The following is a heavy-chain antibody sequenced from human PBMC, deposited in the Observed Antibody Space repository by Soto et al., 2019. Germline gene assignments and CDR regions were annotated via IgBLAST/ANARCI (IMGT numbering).Heavy chain of an antibody. CDR1: GFTFSSYA. J-gene: IGHJ4*02. Sequence: PGGSLRLSCAASGFTFSSYAMSWVRQAPGKGLEWVSAISGSGGSTYYADSVKGRFTISRDNSKNTLYLQMNSLRAEDTAVYYCARTKVSDDSYYFDYWGQGTLVTVSS. D-gene: IGHD1-7*01. CDR3: ARTKVSDDSYYFDY. CDR2: ISGSGGST. V-gene: IGHV3-23*01.